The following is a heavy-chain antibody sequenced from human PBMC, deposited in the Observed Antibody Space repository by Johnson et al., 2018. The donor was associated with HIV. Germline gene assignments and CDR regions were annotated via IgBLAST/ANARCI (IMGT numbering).Heavy chain of an antibody. Sequence: QVQLVESGGGVVQPGGSLRLSCAASGFTFSSYGMHWVRQAPGKGLEWVAFMRYDGSKTYYADSVKGRFTISRDNAKNTLYLQRNSLRAEDTAVYYCARAEWNNGGAFDIWGQGTMVTVSS. CDR3: ARAEWNNGGAFDI. CDR1: GFTFSSYG. J-gene: IGHJ3*02. CDR2: MRYDGSKT. D-gene: IGHD1/OR15-1a*01. V-gene: IGHV3-30*02.